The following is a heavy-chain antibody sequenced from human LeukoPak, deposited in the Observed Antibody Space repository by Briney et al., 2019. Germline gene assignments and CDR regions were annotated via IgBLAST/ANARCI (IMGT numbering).Heavy chain of an antibody. CDR3: ARASVPGHFDY. V-gene: IGHV4-59*06. CDR1: GGSLSSAY. J-gene: IGHJ4*02. D-gene: IGHD5/OR15-5a*01. Sequence: SETLSLTCTVQGGSLSSAYWTWIRQHPGKGLEWIGYIYYSGSTYYNPSLKSRVTISVDTSKNQFSLKLSSVTAADTAVYYCARASVPGHFDYWGQGTLVTVSS. CDR2: IYYSGST.